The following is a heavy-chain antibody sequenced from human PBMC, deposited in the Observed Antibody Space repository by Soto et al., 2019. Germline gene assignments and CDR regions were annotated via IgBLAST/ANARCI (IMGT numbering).Heavy chain of an antibody. J-gene: IGHJ5*02. Sequence: QVQLVQSGAEVKKPGASVKVSCKASGYTFTSYAMHWVRQAPGQRLEWMGWINAGNGNTKYSQKFQGRVTITRDTYASTAYMELSSLRSEDTAVYCCAGSLVVGAVACMMLFDPWGQGTLVTVSS. CDR1: GYTFTSYA. D-gene: IGHD6-19*01. CDR2: INAGNGNT. V-gene: IGHV1-3*01. CDR3: AGSLVVGAVACMMLFDP.